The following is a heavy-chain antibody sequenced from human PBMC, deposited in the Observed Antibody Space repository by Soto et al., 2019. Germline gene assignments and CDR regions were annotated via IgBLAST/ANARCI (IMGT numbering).Heavy chain of an antibody. CDR1: GYTFTSYG. CDR3: ARDLEGAEYSNYSLDYYYGMDV. Sequence: GASVKVSCKASGYTFTSYGISWVRQAPGQGLEWMGWISAYNGNTNYAQKLQGRVTMTTDTSTSTAYMELRSLRSDDTAVYYCARDLEGAEYSNYSLDYYYGMDVWGQGTTVTVSS. CDR2: ISAYNGNT. D-gene: IGHD4-4*01. J-gene: IGHJ6*02. V-gene: IGHV1-18*01.